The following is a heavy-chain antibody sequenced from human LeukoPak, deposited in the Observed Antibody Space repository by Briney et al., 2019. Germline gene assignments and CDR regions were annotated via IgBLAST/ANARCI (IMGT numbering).Heavy chain of an antibody. V-gene: IGHV4-59*01. CDR1: GGSISSYY. CDR3: ARDRESLNWFDP. CDR2: IYYSGST. J-gene: IGHJ5*02. Sequence: SETLSLTCTVPGGSISSYYWSWIRQPPGKGLEWIGYIYYSGSTNYNPSLKSRVTISVDTSKHQFSLKLSSVTAADTAVYYCARDRESLNWFDPWGQGTLVTVSS.